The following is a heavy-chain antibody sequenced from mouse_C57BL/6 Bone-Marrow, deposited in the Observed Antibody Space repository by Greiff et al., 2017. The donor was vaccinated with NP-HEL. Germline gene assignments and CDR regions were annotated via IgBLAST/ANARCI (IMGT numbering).Heavy chain of an antibody. D-gene: IGHD1-1*01. J-gene: IGHJ3*01. V-gene: IGHV1-82*01. CDR3: VRTTVVPNEGFAY. CDR1: GYAFSSSW. CDR2: IYPGDGDT. Sequence: QVQLKESGPELVKPGASVKISCKASGYAFSSSWMNWVKQRPGKGLEWIGRIYPGDGDTNYTGQFKGKATMTADKSSSTAYLHLSSLTSEDSAVYFCVRTTVVPNEGFAYWGQGTLVTVSA.